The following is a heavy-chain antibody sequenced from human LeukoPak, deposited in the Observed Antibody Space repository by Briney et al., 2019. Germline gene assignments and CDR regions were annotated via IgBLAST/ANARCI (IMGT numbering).Heavy chain of an antibody. V-gene: IGHV3-7*04. CDR1: GFTFSAYW. Sequence: GGSLRLSWAASGFTFSAYWMSWVRQAPGKGLEWVANIKQDGSEKYYVDSVKGRFTISRDNAKNSLYLQMNSLRAEDTAVYYCARGPDYYYYGMDVWGQGTTVTVSS. CDR3: ARGPDYYYYGMDV. CDR2: IKQDGSEK. J-gene: IGHJ6*02.